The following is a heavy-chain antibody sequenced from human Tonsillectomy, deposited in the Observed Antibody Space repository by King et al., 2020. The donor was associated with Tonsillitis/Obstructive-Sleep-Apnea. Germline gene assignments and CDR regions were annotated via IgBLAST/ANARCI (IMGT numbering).Heavy chain of an antibody. D-gene: IGHD2-21*02. CDR3: ARQSRDSYRGDYYYFMDV. J-gene: IGHJ6*03. Sequence: QLQESGPGLVKPSETLSLTCTVSGGSISSSSYYWGWIRQPPGKGLEWIGSIYYSGITYYNPSLESRVAISVDTSKNQFSLKLSSVTAADTAVYYCARQSRDSYRGDYYYFMDVWGKGTTVTVSS. V-gene: IGHV4-39*01. CDR2: IYYSGIT. CDR1: GGSISSSSYY.